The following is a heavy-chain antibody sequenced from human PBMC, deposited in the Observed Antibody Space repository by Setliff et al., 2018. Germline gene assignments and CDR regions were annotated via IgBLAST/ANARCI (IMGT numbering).Heavy chain of an antibody. Sequence: ASVKVSCKTSGYTFTDYHLHWVRQATGQGLEWMGWMNPNSGNTGYAQKFQGRVTMTRDTSISTAYMELSRLRSDDTAVYSCARSRLYGGWFDPWGQGTLVTVSS. V-gene: IGHV1-8*02. J-gene: IGHJ5*02. CDR2: MNPNSGNT. CDR3: ARSRLYGGWFDP. CDR1: GYTFTDYH. D-gene: IGHD4-17*01.